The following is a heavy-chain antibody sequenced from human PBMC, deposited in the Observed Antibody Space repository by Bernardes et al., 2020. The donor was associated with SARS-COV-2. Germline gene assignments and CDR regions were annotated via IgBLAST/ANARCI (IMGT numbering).Heavy chain of an antibody. V-gene: IGHV4-61*01. CDR3: ARDRLPGSRDFYYGLDL. Sequence: SETLSLTRTVSGDSVNNGIYYWTWIRQAPGKGLEWIGYIYYSGHTSYNPSLESRVAMSVDTSKNQFSLKLTSVTAADTAVYYCARDRLPGSRDFYYGLDLWGQGTTATVSS. CDR2: IYYSGHT. CDR1: GDSVNNGIYY. D-gene: IGHD7-27*01. J-gene: IGHJ6*02.